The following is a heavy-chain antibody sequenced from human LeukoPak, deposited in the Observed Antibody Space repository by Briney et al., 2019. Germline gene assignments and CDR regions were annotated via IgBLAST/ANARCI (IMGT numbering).Heavy chain of an antibody. D-gene: IGHD4-23*01. V-gene: IGHV4-39*07. CDR2: ISYTGIT. CDR3: ARVKAVVTPWVFDY. CDR1: GDSISSSSSY. Sequence: SETLSLTCTVSGDSISSSSSYWGWIRQPPGKGLAWIGSISYTGITYYNPSLKSRVTIPVDTSKNQFSLKLSSVTAADTAVYFCARVKAVVTPWVFDYWGQGSLVTVSS. J-gene: IGHJ4*02.